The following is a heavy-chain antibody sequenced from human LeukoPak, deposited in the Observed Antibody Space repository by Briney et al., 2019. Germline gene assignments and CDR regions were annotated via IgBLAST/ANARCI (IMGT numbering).Heavy chain of an antibody. J-gene: IGHJ4*02. CDR1: GGTFSSYA. D-gene: IGHD3-3*01. Sequence: ASVKVSCKASGGTFSSYAISWVRQAPGQGLEWMGWISAYNGNTNYAQKLQGRVTMATDTSTSTAYMELRSLRSDDTAVYYCARTYDFWSGSPYDYWGQGTLVTVSS. V-gene: IGHV1-18*01. CDR2: ISAYNGNT. CDR3: ARTYDFWSGSPYDY.